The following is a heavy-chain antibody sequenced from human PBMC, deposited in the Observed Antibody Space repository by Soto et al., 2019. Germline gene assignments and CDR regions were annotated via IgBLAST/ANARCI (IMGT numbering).Heavy chain of an antibody. CDR3: ARSGPLHSSGWYRY. V-gene: IGHV4-39*01. J-gene: IGHJ4*02. Sequence: ETLSLTCTVSGGSISSSSYYWGWIRQPPGKGLEWIGSIYYSGRTYYNPSLKSRVTISVDTSKNQFSLKLSSVTAADTAVYYCARSGPLHSSGWYRYWGQGTLVTVSS. CDR1: GGSISSSSYY. CDR2: IYYSGRT. D-gene: IGHD6-19*01.